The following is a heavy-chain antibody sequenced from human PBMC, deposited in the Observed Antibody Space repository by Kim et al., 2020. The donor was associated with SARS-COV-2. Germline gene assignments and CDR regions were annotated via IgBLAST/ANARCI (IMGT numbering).Heavy chain of an antibody. CDR1: GGTFSNYA. V-gene: IGHV1-69*04. CDR2: IIPFIARP. D-gene: IGHD6-13*01. CDR3: VRGVVAAAGPNWFAP. Sequence: SVKVSCKVSGGTFSNYAISWVRQGPGQGLEWMGSIIPFIARPHYAERFQDRVTITADISTTTAYMELNSLTSEDTATYYCVRGVVAAAGPNWFAPWGQGTLVTVSS. J-gene: IGHJ5*02.